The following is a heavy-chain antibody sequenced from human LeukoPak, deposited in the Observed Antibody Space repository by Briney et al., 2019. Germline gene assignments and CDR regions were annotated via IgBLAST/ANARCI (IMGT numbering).Heavy chain of an antibody. V-gene: IGHV3-66*01. D-gene: IGHD2-15*01. Sequence: GGSLRLSCAASGFTVSGNYMSWVRQAPGRGLEWVSVIYTGGNTYYADSVKGRFTISRDSSKNTLYLQMNSLRGEDTAVYYCARDGRRGPDCNGGGCYFVPGQWGRGTVVTVSS. CDR3: ARDGRRGPDCNGGGCYFVPGQ. CDR2: IYTGGNT. J-gene: IGHJ4*02. CDR1: GFTVSGNY.